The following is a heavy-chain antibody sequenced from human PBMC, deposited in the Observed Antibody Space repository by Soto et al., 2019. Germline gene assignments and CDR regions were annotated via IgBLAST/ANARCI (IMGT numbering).Heavy chain of an antibody. CDR1: GFTFSSYS. Sequence: EVQLVDSGGGLVQHGGSLRLSCAASGFTFSSYSMNWVRQAPGKGLEWVSYISSSSSTIYYADSVKGRFTISRDNAKNSLSLQMNSLRAEDTAVYYCERDVDSSSWLLGVFDPWGQGTLVTVSS. CDR2: ISSSSSTI. V-gene: IGHV3-48*01. D-gene: IGHD6-13*01. CDR3: ERDVDSSSWLLGVFDP. J-gene: IGHJ5*02.